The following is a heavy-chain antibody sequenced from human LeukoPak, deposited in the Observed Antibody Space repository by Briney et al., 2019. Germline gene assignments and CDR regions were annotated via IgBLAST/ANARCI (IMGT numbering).Heavy chain of an antibody. V-gene: IGHV4-30-4*01. CDR3: ARAPTLKLLWFGELLSSNYFDY. D-gene: IGHD3-10*01. CDR2: IYYSGST. Sequence: SQTLSLTCTVSGGSISSGDYYWSWIRQPPGKGLEWIGYIYYSGSTYYNPSLKSRVTISVDTSKNQFSLKLSSVTAADTAVYYCARAPTLKLLWFGELLSSNYFDYWGQGTLVTVSS. CDR1: GGSISSGDYY. J-gene: IGHJ4*02.